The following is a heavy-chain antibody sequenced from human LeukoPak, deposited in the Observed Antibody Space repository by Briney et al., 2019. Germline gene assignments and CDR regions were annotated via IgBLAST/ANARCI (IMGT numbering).Heavy chain of an antibody. CDR3: AGTYDFWSGYYSNYYYGMDV. D-gene: IGHD3-3*01. V-gene: IGHV4-39*01. J-gene: IGHJ6*02. CDR1: GDSISSSTYY. CDR2: IYYSGST. Sequence: SETLSLTCTVSGDSISSSTYYWGWIRQPPGKGLEWIGSIYYSGSTYYNPSLKSRVTISVDTSKNQFSLKLSSVTAADTAVYYCAGTYDFWSGYYSNYYYGMDVWGQGTTVTVSS.